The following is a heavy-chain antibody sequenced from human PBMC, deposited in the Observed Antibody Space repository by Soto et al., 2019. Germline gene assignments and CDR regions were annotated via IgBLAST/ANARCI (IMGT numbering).Heavy chain of an antibody. D-gene: IGHD2-21*02. Sequence: PSETLSLTCTVSGDSVNSRPFYWGWIRQSPGKGLEWIGSIVSSGNTFYNPSFSGRLTMSIDSTRNQFSLKLTSVTAADSAVYFCDGVTAVRHILDYRGQGALVTVSS. V-gene: IGHV4-39*01. J-gene: IGHJ4*02. CDR2: IVSSGNT. CDR3: DGVTAVRHILDY. CDR1: GDSVNSRPFY.